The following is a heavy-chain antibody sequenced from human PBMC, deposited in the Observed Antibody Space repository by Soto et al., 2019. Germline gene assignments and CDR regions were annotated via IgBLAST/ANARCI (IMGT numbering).Heavy chain of an antibody. CDR2: ISYDGSNK. Sequence: GGSLRLSCAASGFTFSSYAMHWVRQAPGKGLEWVAVISYDGSNKYYADSVKGRFTISRDNSKNTLYLQMNSLRAEDTAVYYCARDGLTYYYDSSGHLVVWGQGTLVTVSS. V-gene: IGHV3-30-3*01. CDR3: ARDGLTYYYDSSGHLVV. CDR1: GFTFSSYA. D-gene: IGHD3-22*01. J-gene: IGHJ4*02.